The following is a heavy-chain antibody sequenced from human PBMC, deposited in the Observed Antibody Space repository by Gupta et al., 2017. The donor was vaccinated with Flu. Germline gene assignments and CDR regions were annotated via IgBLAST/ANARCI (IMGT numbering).Heavy chain of an antibody. CDR2: IITAGKKT. CDR1: A. V-gene: IGHV1-69*01. J-gene: IGHJ3*01. CDR3: ASAQRGGGNVGDFEV. D-gene: IGHD3-16*01. Sequence: AISWVRQVPGERLEWMGGIITAGKKTIYATQCQGRGTICADESTNAVDMDLSSLTGEDTAIYFCASAQRGGGNVGDFEVGGQGTMVTASS.